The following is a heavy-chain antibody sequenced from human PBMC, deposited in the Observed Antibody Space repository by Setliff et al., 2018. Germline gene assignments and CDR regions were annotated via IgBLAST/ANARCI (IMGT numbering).Heavy chain of an antibody. D-gene: IGHD1-26*01. V-gene: IGHV4-38-2*01. CDR2: ICHSGST. CDR1: GYSISSGYY. J-gene: IGHJ4*02. Sequence: KPSETLSLTCAVSGYSISSGYYWGWIRQPPGKGLEWIGSICHSGSTYYNPSLKSRVTISVDTSKNQFSLKLSSVTAADTAVYHCARVPGGRFDYWGQGTLVTVSS. CDR3: ARVPGGRFDY.